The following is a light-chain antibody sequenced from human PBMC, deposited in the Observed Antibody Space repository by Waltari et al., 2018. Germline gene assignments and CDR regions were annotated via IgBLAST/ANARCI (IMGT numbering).Light chain of an antibody. CDR3: QGWDGSRDHYV. V-gene: IGLV3-21*03. CDR2: DDY. J-gene: IGLJ1*01. CDR1: KMASKR. Sequence: SYVLTQPPSVSVAPGKTARITCGGNKMASKRGPWYQQRPGQAPVLVVNDDYDRPSGIPEGFAGSKSGNTATLTSSGVEAGDVADYSCQGWDGSRDHYVFGTGTKVTVL.